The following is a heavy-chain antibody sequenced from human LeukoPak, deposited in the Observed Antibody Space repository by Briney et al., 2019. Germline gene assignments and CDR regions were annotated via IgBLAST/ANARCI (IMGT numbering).Heavy chain of an antibody. D-gene: IGHD1-26*01. CDR1: GFTFSSYA. CDR2: ISYDGSNK. Sequence: GRSLRLSCAASGFTFSSYAMHWVRQAPGKGLEWVAVISYDGSNKYYADSVKGRFTISRDNSKNTQYLQMNSLRAEDTAVYYCARDSVGGYNFDYWGQGTLVTVSS. V-gene: IGHV3-30*04. J-gene: IGHJ4*02. CDR3: ARDSVGGYNFDY.